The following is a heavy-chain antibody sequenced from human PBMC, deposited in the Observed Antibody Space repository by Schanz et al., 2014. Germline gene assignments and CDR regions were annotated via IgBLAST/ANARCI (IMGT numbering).Heavy chain of an antibody. J-gene: IGHJ4*01. V-gene: IGHV3-7*03. D-gene: IGHD6-13*01. Sequence: VQLLQFGGGVVQPGRSLRLSCAASGFTFSSYAMHWVRQAPGKGLEWVANIKQDGSEKYYVDAVKGRFTISRDNSKNTLYLQMNSLRAEDTAVYYCAREQIMAAAGLVDYWGHGTLVTVSS. CDR3: AREQIMAAAGLVDY. CDR1: GFTFSSYA. CDR2: IKQDGSEK.